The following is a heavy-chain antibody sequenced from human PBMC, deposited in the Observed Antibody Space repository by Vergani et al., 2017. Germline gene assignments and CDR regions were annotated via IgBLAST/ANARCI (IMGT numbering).Heavy chain of an antibody. CDR3: ARGPLYDDFWSGYQTYYSYMDV. CDR1: GGTFSSYA. D-gene: IGHD3-3*01. J-gene: IGHJ6*03. Sequence: QVQLVQSGAEVKKPGSSVKVSCKASGGTFSSYAIAWVRQAPGQGLEWMGGIIPIFGTANYAQKFQGRVTITADESTSTAYMELSSLRSEDTAVYYCARGPLYDDFWSGYQTYYSYMDVWGKGTTVTVSS. V-gene: IGHV1-69*01. CDR2: IIPIFGTA.